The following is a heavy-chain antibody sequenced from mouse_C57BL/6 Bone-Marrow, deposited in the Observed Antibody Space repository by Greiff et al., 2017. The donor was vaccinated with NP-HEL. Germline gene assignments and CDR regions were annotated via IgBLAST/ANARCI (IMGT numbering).Heavy chain of an antibody. CDR3: ARFSHITTVVDYAMDY. D-gene: IGHD1-1*01. CDR1: GFTFSDYY. CDR2: INYDGSST. J-gene: IGHJ4*01. Sequence: EVMLVESEGGLVQPGRSMKLSCTASGFTFSDYYMAWVRQVPEKGLEWVANINYDGSSTYYLDSLKSRFIISRDNAKNLLYLQMSSLKSEDTATYYCARFSHITTVVDYAMDYWGQGTSVTVSS. V-gene: IGHV5-16*01.